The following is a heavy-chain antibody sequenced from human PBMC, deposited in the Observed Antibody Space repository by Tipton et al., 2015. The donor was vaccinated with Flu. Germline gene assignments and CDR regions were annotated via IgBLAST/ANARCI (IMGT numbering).Heavy chain of an antibody. Sequence: QVQLVQSGAEVKKPGASVKASCKASGYTFTSYYMHWVRQAPGQGLEWMGIINPSGGSTSYAQKFQGRVTMTRDTSTSTVYMELSSLRSEDTAVYYCAIPIGLWLHCRSVGFDAFDILGQGTMVTVSS. CDR2: INPSGGST. CDR3: AIPIGLWLHCRSVGFDAFDI. V-gene: IGHV1-46*01. D-gene: IGHD5-18*01. J-gene: IGHJ3*02. CDR1: GYTFTSYY.